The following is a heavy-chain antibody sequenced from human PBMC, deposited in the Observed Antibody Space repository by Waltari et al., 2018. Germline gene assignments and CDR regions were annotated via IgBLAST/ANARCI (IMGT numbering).Heavy chain of an antibody. CDR2: IRSKANSYAT. CDR1: GFTFSGSA. V-gene: IGHV3-73*01. CDR3: TSNLITILGY. Sequence: EVQLVESGGGLVQPGGSLKLSCADSGFTFSGSAMHWVRQASGKGLEWVGRIRSKANSYATAYAASVKGRFTISRDDSKNTAYLQMNSLKTEDTAVYYCTSNLITILGYWGQGTLVTVSS. J-gene: IGHJ4*02. D-gene: IGHD3-3*01.